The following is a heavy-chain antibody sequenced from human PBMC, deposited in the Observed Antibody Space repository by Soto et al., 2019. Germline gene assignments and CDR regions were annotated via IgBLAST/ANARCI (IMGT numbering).Heavy chain of an antibody. J-gene: IGHJ6*03. Sequence: GGSLRLSCAASGFTFSSYGMHWVRQAPGKGLEWVAVISYDGSNKYYADSVKGRFTISRDNSKNTLYLQMNSLRAEDTAVYYCAAYCSSTSCYDYYYYYMDVWGKGTTVTVSS. CDR1: GFTFSSYG. CDR3: AAYCSSTSCYDYYYYYMDV. CDR2: ISYDGSNK. V-gene: IGHV3-30*03. D-gene: IGHD2-2*01.